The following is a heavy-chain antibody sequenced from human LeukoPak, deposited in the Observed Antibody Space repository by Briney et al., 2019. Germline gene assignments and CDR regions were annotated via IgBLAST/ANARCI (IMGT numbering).Heavy chain of an antibody. V-gene: IGHV3-23*01. J-gene: IGHJ6*03. CDR3: AKGGTHWPTGYYYMDV. Sequence: PSETLSLTCTVSGGSISSYYWSWVRQAPGKGLEWVSPISGSGGSTYYADSVKGRFTISRDNSKNTLYLQMNSLRAEDTAVYYCAKGGTHWPTGYYYMDVWGKGTTVTVSS. CDR2: ISGSGGST. D-gene: IGHD1-1*01. CDR1: GGSISSYY.